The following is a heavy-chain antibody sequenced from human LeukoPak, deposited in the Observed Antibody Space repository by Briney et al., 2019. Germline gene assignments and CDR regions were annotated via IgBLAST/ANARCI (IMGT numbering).Heavy chain of an antibody. CDR3: ARGPRSPYYFDY. V-gene: IGHV4-39*01. J-gene: IGHJ4*02. CDR2: IYYGGST. CDR1: GGSISSGSYY. Sequence: PSETLSLTCTVSGGSISSGSYYWGWIRQSPGKGLEWIGSIYYGGSTYHNPSLRSRVTISLDTSKNQFSLKLRSVTAADTAVYYCARGPRSPYYFDYWGQGTLVTVSS.